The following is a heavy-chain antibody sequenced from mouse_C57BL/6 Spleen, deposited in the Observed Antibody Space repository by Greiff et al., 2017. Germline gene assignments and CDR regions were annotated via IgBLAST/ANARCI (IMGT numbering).Heavy chain of an antibody. Sequence: EVKLMASGGGLVKPGGSLKLSCAASGFTFSSYAMSWVRQTPEKRLEWVATISDGGSYTYYPDNVKGRFTISRDNAKNNLYLLMSHLKSEDTAMYYCAREWFHYFDYWGQGTTLTVSS. CDR3: AREWFHYFDY. CDR1: GFTFSSYA. V-gene: IGHV5-4*01. D-gene: IGHD2-2*01. J-gene: IGHJ2*01. CDR2: ISDGGSYT.